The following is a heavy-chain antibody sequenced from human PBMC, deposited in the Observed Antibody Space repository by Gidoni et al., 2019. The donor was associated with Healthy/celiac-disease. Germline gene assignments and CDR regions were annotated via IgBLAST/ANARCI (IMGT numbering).Heavy chain of an antibody. CDR2: INHSGST. CDR3: ARVLGTTPHDAFDI. CDR1: GGSFSGYY. V-gene: IGHV4-34*01. J-gene: IGHJ3*02. D-gene: IGHD1-1*01. Sequence: QVQLQQWGAGLLKPSETLSLTCAVYGGSFSGYYWSWIRQPPGKGLEWIGEINHSGSTNYNPSLKSRVTISVDTSKNQFSLKLSSVTAADTAVYYCARVLGTTPHDAFDIWGQGTMVTVSS.